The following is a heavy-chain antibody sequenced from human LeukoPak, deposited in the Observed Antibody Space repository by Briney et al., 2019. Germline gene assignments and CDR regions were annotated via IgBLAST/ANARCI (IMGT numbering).Heavy chain of an antibody. CDR1: GFTFSSYW. Sequence: GGSLRLSCAASGFTFSSYWMTWVRQAPGKGLEWVANIKQDGSEKYYVDSVKGRFTISRDNEKNSLYLQMIRLRVEDMAVYYCASEAIIPAAGPDGDYFDYWGQGNLATVSS. V-gene: IGHV3-7*01. J-gene: IGHJ4*02. CDR2: IKQDGSEK. D-gene: IGHD6-13*01. CDR3: ASEAIIPAAGPDGDYFDY.